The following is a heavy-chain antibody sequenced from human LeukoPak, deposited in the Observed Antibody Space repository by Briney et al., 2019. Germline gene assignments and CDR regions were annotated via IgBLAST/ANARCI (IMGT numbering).Heavy chain of an antibody. Sequence: SVKVSCKASGGTVTSYAISWVRQAPGQGLEWRGGIIPIFGTANYAQKYQGRVTITADESTSTAYMELSSLRSDDTAVYYCARVVSSGSYLPDYWGQGTLVTVSS. CDR1: GGTVTSYA. CDR2: IIPIFGTA. J-gene: IGHJ4*02. V-gene: IGHV1-69*01. CDR3: ARVVSSGSYLPDY. D-gene: IGHD3-10*01.